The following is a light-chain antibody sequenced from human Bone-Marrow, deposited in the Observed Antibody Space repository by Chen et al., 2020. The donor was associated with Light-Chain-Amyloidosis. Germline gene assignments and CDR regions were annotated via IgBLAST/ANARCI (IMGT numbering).Light chain of an antibody. CDR3: SSYTITNTLV. CDR1: SSDVGGDNH. V-gene: IGLV2-14*01. J-gene: IGLJ1*01. Sequence: QSALTQPASVSGSPGQSITISCTGTSSDVGGDNHVSWYQQHPDKAPKLMIYEVTNRPSWVPDRCSGSQSNNTASLTISGLQPEDEADYFCSSYTITNTLVFGSGTRVTVL. CDR2: EVT.